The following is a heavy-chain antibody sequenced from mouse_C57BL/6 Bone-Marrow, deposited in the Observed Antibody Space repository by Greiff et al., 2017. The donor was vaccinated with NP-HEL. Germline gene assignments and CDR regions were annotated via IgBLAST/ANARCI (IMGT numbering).Heavy chain of an antibody. D-gene: IGHD2-1*01. Sequence: EVQRVESGGGLVKPGGSLKLSCAASGFTFSSYAMSWVRQTPEKRLEWVATISDGGSYTYYPDNVKGRFTISRDNAKNNLYLQMSHLKSEDTAMYYCARWGEIYGNYPYYFDYWGQGTTLTVSS. CDR3: ARWGEIYGNYPYYFDY. CDR2: ISDGGSYT. J-gene: IGHJ2*01. CDR1: GFTFSSYA. V-gene: IGHV5-4*01.